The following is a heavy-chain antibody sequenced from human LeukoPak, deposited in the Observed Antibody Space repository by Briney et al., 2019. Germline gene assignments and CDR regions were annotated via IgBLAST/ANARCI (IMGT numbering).Heavy chain of an antibody. CDR1: GGSISSGDYY. J-gene: IGHJ4*02. CDR3: ATVPNWGSTLGTDY. V-gene: IGHV4-30-4*01. D-gene: IGHD7-27*01. CDR2: IYYNGST. Sequence: SETLSLTCTVSGGSISSGDYYWSWIRQPPGKGLEWIGYIYYNGSTYYNPSLKSRVTISVDTSKNQFSLKLSSVTAADTAVYYCATVPNWGSTLGTDYWGQGTLVTVSS.